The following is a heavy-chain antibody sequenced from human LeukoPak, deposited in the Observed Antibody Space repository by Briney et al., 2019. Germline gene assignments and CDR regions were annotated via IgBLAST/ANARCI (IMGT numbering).Heavy chain of an antibody. CDR2: MNPNSGNT. D-gene: IGHD4-17*01. Sequence: ASVKVSCKASGYTFTSYDINWVRQATGQGLEWMGWMNPNSGNTGYAQKFQGRVTITRNTSISTAYMELSSLRSEDTAVYYCARVERTTGSNFDYWGQGTLVTVSS. CDR1: GYTFTSYD. V-gene: IGHV1-8*03. J-gene: IGHJ4*02. CDR3: ARVERTTGSNFDY.